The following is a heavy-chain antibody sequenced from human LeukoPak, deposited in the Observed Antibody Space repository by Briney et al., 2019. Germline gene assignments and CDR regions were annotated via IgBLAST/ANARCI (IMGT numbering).Heavy chain of an antibody. CDR1: GFTFSSYT. CDR3: AKDGGLWVSAHWGDS. Sequence: GGSLRLSCAASGFTFSSYTMSWVRQAPGKGLEGVSTITTSDGNTYYADSVKGRFTVSRDNSKNTLFLQMNSLRAEDTAVYYCAKDGGLWVSAHWGDSWGRGTLVTVSS. CDR2: ITTSDGNT. V-gene: IGHV3-23*01. J-gene: IGHJ4*02. D-gene: IGHD7-27*01.